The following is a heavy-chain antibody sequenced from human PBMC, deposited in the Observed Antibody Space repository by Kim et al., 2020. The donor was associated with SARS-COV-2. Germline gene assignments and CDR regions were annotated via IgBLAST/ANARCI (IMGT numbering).Heavy chain of an antibody. V-gene: IGHV4-34*01. CDR3: ARGRGRGYFDY. Sequence: NYYPYLKSRVTISVDTSKNQFSLKLSSVTAADTAVYYCARGRGRGYFDYWGQGTLVTVSS. J-gene: IGHJ4*02.